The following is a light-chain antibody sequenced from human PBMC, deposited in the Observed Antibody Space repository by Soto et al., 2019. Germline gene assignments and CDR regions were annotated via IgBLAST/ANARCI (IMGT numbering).Light chain of an antibody. J-gene: IGKJ1*01. CDR1: QGISSY. Sequence: AIRMTQSPSSLSASTGDRVTITCRASQGISSYLAWYQQKPGKAPKLLIYAASTLQSGVPSRFSGSGSGTDFTLTISSLQAEDVAVYYCQQYYSTHPWTFGQGTKVDIK. CDR3: QQYYSTHPWT. V-gene: IGKV1-8*01. CDR2: AAS.